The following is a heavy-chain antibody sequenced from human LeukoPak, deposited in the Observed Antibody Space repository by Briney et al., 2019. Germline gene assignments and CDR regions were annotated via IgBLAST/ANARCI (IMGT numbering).Heavy chain of an antibody. CDR1: GYTFTTYW. Sequence: GESLKISCKGSGYTFTTYWIGWVRQMPGKGLEWMGTIYPGDSETRYSPSFQGQVTISVDKSISTAYLQWSRLQASDTAIYYCAKRSTVTRYAFDIWGQGTMVTVSS. CDR3: AKRSTVTRYAFDI. J-gene: IGHJ3*02. D-gene: IGHD4-23*01. V-gene: IGHV5-51*01. CDR2: IYPGDSET.